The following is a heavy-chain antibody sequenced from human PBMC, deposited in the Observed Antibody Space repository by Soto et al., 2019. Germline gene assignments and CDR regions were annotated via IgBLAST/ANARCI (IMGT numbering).Heavy chain of an antibody. V-gene: IGHV1-69*01. D-gene: IGHD3-10*01. CDR1: GGTLSDYA. CDR2: IMPTVDSA. Sequence: QVRLVQSGAEVKTPGSSVKVSCKASGGTLSDYAISWVRQAPGQGLEWMGGIMPTVDSANYAQNFQGRLTISADESTSTANLELSSLRSDDTAVYYCAVAAVREIMAQESSGMAVWGQGTTVIVSS. J-gene: IGHJ6*02. CDR3: AVAAVREIMAQESSGMAV.